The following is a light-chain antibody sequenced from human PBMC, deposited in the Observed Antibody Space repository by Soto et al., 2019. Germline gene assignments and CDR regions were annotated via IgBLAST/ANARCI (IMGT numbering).Light chain of an antibody. CDR1: RSISTY. CDR3: QQSYSTPIT. Sequence: DIQMTQSPSSLSASVGDRVTITCRASRSISTYLNWFQQRPGKAPKVLIYDASSLQSGVPSRFSGSGSGTDFPLTISSLQPEDFATYYCQQSYSTPITFGQGTRLEIK. CDR2: DAS. V-gene: IGKV1-39*01. J-gene: IGKJ5*01.